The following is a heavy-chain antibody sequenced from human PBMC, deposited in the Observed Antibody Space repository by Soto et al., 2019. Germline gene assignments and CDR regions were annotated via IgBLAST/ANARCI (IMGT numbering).Heavy chain of an antibody. D-gene: IGHD6-19*01. Sequence: SETPSLTCTASGGSISRYYWSWIRQPPGKGLEWIGYIYHSGSTNYNPSLKSRVAISVDTSKNQFSLKLSSVTAADTAVYYCARGSGWYYYWGQGTLVTAPQ. V-gene: IGHV4-59*01. CDR3: ARGSGWYYY. CDR2: IYHSGST. J-gene: IGHJ4*02. CDR1: GGSISRYY.